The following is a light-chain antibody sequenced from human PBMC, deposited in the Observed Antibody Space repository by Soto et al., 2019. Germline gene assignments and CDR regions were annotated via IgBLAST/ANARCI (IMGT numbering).Light chain of an antibody. CDR3: QQYTTSPWT. Sequence: EIVLTQSPGTLSLSPGERATLSCRASQSVTSNYLAWYQQKPGQAPRLLIYGASHRTTGIPDRVSGSGSGTEFTLTINSLEPGDFAVYYCQQYTTSPWTFGQGTTVEIK. J-gene: IGKJ1*01. CDR1: QSVTSNY. V-gene: IGKV3-20*01. CDR2: GAS.